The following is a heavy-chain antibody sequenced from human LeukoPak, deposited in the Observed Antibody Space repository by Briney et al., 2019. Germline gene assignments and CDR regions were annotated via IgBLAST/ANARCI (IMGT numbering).Heavy chain of an antibody. V-gene: IGHV4-34*01. CDR1: GGSFSGYY. CDR2: INHSGST. Sequence: SETLSLTCAVYGGSFSGYYWSWIRQPPGKGLEWIGEINHSGSTNYNPSLKSRVTISVDTSKNQFSLKLSSVTAADTAVYYCATNYDILTGHNWFDPWGQGTLVTVSS. CDR3: ATNYDILTGHNWFDP. D-gene: IGHD3-9*01. J-gene: IGHJ5*02.